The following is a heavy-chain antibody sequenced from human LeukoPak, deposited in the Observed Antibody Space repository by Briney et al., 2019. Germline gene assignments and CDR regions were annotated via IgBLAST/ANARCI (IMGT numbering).Heavy chain of an antibody. CDR2: ISSSGSII. CDR3: ARDQKYRSRKNYYYYMDV. D-gene: IGHD6-6*01. CDR1: EFSVGSNY. Sequence: GGSLRLSCAASEFSVGSNYMTWVRQAPGKGLEWVSDISSSGSIIHYADSVKGRFTISRDNAKNSLYLQMNSLSAEDTAVYYCARDQKYRSRKNYYYYMDVWGKGTTVTVSS. J-gene: IGHJ6*03. V-gene: IGHV3-11*04.